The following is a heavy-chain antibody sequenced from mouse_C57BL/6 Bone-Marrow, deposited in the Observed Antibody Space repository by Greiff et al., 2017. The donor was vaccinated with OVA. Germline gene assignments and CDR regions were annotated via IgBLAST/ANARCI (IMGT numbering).Heavy chain of an antibody. CDR1: GYTFTSYW. J-gene: IGHJ2*01. D-gene: IGHD3-2*02. V-gene: IGHV1-64*01. Sequence: QVQLQQPGAELVKPGASVKLSCKASGYTFTSYWMHWVKQRPGQGLEWIGMIHPNSGSTNYNEKFKSKATLTVDKSSSTAYMQLSILTSEDSAVYYGSSGGQLRLRVNYYFDYWGQGTTLTVSS. CDR3: SSGGQLRLRVNYYFDY. CDR2: IHPNSGST.